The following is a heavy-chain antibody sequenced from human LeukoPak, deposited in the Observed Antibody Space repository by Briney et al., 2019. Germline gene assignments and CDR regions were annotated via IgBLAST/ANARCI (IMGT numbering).Heavy chain of an antibody. CDR2: ISSSSSYI. D-gene: IGHD7-27*01. V-gene: IGHV3-21*01. Sequence: GGSLRLSCAASGFTFSSYSMNWVRQAPGKGLEWVSSISSSSSYIYYADSVKGRFTISRDNAKNSLYLQMNSLRAEDTAVYYCAREDWGYYFDHWGQGTLVTVSS. J-gene: IGHJ4*02. CDR1: GFTFSSYS. CDR3: AREDWGYYFDH.